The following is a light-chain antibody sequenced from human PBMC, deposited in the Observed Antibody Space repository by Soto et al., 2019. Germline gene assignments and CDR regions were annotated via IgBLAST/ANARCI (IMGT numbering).Light chain of an antibody. J-gene: IGLJ2*01. CDR2: DGS. CDR1: SSDVGGYDF. V-gene: IGLV2-11*01. Sequence: QSVLTQPRSVSGSPGQSVTISCTGTSSDVGGYDFVSWYQQHPGKAPKLMISDGSKRPSGVPARFYGSKSGNTASLIISGLHDDDEPDSYCCSYTADLALFGGGTKVTVL. CDR3: CSYTADLAL.